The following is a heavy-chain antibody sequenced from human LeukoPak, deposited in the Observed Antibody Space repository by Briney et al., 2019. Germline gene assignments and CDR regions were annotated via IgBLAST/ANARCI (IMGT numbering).Heavy chain of an antibody. J-gene: IGHJ6*03. CDR3: ARQGSGYSPTYYYYMYV. V-gene: IGHV5-51*01. CDR1: GYSFTSYW. D-gene: IGHD5-18*01. Sequence: GESLKISCKGSGYSFTSYWIGWVRQMPGKGLEWMGIIYPADSDTRYSPSFQGQVTISADKSISTAYLQWSSLNASDTAMYYCARQGSGYSPTYYYYMYVWGKGTTVTISS. CDR2: IYPADSDT.